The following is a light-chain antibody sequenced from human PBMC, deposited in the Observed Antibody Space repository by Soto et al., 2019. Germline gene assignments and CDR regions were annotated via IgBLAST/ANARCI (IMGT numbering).Light chain of an antibody. CDR2: DSS. V-gene: IGKV1-33*01. Sequence: DIQMTQSPSSLSASVGDIVTSTCQASQDINNYLVWYQQKPGKAPKLLIYDSSKLETGVPSRFSGGASGTDFTFTISGLQPEDVATYYCQQYDILPPTFGQGTKLEIK. J-gene: IGKJ2*01. CDR1: QDINNY. CDR3: QQYDILPPT.